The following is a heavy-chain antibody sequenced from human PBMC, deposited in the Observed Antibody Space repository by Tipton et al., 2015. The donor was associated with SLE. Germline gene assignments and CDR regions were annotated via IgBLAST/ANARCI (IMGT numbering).Heavy chain of an antibody. J-gene: IGHJ1*01. CDR2: ISYDGSNK. Sequence: SLRLSCAASGFTFSSYGMHWVRQAPGKGLEWVAVISYDGSNKYYADSVKGRFTISRDNSKNTLYLQMNSLRAEDTAVYYCARDAVLNIAVEHFQHWGQGTLVTVSS. D-gene: IGHD6-19*01. CDR1: GFTFSSYG. V-gene: IGHV3-30*03. CDR3: ARDAVLNIAVEHFQH.